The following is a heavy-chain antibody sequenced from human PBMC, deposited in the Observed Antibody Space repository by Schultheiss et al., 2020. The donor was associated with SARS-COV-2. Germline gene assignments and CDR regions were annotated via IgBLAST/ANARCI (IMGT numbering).Heavy chain of an antibody. CDR2: ISSSSSTI. V-gene: IGHV3-48*01. Sequence: GGSLRLSCAASGFTFSSYSMNWVRQAPGKGLEWVSYISSSSSTIYYADSVKGRFTISRDNSKNTLYLQMNSLRAEDTAVYYCAREDYGDLGGWFDPWGQGTLVTVSS. CDR1: GFTFSSYS. J-gene: IGHJ5*02. D-gene: IGHD4-17*01. CDR3: AREDYGDLGGWFDP.